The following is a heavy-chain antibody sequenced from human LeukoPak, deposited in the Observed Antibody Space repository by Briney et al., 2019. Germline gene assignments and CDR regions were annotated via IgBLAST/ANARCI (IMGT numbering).Heavy chain of an antibody. Sequence: GRSLRLSCAASGFTFSSYAMHWVRQAPGKGLEWVAVISYDGSNKCYADSVKGRFTISRDNSKNTLYLQMNSLRAEDTAVYYCARDGWFGEMPYYFDYWGQGTLVTVSS. D-gene: IGHD3-10*01. CDR2: ISYDGSNK. V-gene: IGHV3-30*04. CDR3: ARDGWFGEMPYYFDY. CDR1: GFTFSSYA. J-gene: IGHJ4*02.